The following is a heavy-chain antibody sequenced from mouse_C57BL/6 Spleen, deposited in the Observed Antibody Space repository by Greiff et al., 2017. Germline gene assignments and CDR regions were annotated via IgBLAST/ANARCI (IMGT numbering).Heavy chain of an antibody. CDR1: GFTFSSYT. V-gene: IGHV5-9*01. Sequence: KVVESGGGLVKPGGSLKLSCAASGFTFSSYTMSWVRQTPEKRLEWVATISGGGGNTYYPDSVKGRFTISRDNAKNTLYLQMSSLRSEDTAWYYCARHDGYYGWYFDVWGTGTTVTVSS. CDR2: ISGGGGNT. J-gene: IGHJ1*03. CDR3: ARHDGYYGWYFDV. D-gene: IGHD2-3*01.